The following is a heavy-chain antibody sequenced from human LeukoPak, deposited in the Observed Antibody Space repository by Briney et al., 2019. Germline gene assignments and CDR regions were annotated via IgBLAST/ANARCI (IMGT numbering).Heavy chain of an antibody. CDR3: ARGGDYGDYVFHY. CDR1: GGSISSGSYY. J-gene: IGHJ4*02. D-gene: IGHD4-17*01. V-gene: IGHV4-61*02. Sequence: SETLSLTCTVSGGSISSGSYYWNWIRQPAGKGLEWIGRIYSSGSTNYNPSLKSRVTISVDTSKNQFSLKLYSVTAADTAVYYCARGGDYGDYVFHYWGQGTLVTVSS. CDR2: IYSSGST.